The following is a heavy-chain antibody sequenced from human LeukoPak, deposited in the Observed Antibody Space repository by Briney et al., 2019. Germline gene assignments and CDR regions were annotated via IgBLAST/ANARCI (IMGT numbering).Heavy chain of an antibody. CDR1: GYTFSGFY. CDR3: ARDLAGATGY. V-gene: IGHV1-2*02. D-gene: IGHD1-26*01. J-gene: IGHJ4*02. CDR2: INPNSGVT. Sequence: ASVKVSCKASGYTFSGFYIHWVRQAPGQGLEWMGWINPNSGVTNYAQKFQGRVTITADKSTSTAYMELSSLRSEDTAVYYCARDLAGATGYWGQGTLVTVSS.